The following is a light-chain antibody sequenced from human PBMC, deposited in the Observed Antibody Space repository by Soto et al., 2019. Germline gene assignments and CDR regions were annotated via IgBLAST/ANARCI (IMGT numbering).Light chain of an antibody. CDR2: EVT. Sequence: QSALTQPPSASGSPGQSVTISCTGTSSDIGDYDYVSWYQQHPGKAPKLIIYEVTKRPSGVPDRFSGSKSGNSASLTVSGLQVEDEGDYFCSSYARRNNLLFGGGTKLTVL. CDR3: SSYARRNNLL. V-gene: IGLV2-8*01. J-gene: IGLJ2*01. CDR1: SSDIGDYDY.